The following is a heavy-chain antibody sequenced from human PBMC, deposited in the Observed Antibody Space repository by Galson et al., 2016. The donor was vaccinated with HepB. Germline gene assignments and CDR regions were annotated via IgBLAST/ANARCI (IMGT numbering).Heavy chain of an antibody. CDR3: TRDTNAVGPSYFDS. J-gene: IGHJ4*02. CDR1: GFIFDDYA. D-gene: IGHD3-16*01. CDR2: ISWNSRHI. Sequence: SLRLSCAASGFIFDDYALHWVRQVPGKGLEWVAVISWNSRHIGYADSVQGRFTISRDNAKNILYLQMSSLRADDTAFYFCTRDTNAVGPSYFDSWGQGTLVSVSS. V-gene: IGHV3-9*01.